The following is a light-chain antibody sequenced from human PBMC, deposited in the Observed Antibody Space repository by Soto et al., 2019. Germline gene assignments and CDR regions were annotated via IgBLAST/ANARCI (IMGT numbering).Light chain of an antibody. J-gene: IGLJ2*01. CDR2: GNS. V-gene: IGLV1-40*01. Sequence: QSALTQPPSVSGAPGQRVTISCTGSSSNIGAGYDVHWYQQLPGTAPKLLMYGNSNRPSGVPDRFSGSKSGTSASLAITGLQAEDDADYYCQSYDSSLSGLFGGGTKLTVL. CDR3: QSYDSSLSGL. CDR1: SSNIGAGYD.